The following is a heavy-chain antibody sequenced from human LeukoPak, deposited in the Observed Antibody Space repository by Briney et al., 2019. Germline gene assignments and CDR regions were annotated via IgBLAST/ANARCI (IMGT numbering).Heavy chain of an antibody. D-gene: IGHD1-26*01. V-gene: IGHV4-34*01. CDR2: INHSGST. CDR1: GGSFSGYY. CDR3: ARYSGSYPHDAFDI. Sequence: SETLSLTCAVYGGSFSGYYWSWIRQPPGKGLEWIGEINHSGSTNYNPSLKSRVTISVDTSKNQFSQKLSSVTAADTAVYYCARYSGSYPHDAFDIWGQGTMVTVSS. J-gene: IGHJ3*02.